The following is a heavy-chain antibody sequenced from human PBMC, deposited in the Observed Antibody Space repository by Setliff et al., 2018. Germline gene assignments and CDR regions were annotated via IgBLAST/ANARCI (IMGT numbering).Heavy chain of an antibody. Sequence: PGGSLRLSCAASGFTFSSFWMSWVRQAPGKGLEWVTLISYEGIDKYYADSVKGRFTVSRDNSKNTLYLQMNSLRAEDTAFYYCARGRHHDTLSGYIDFLGQGTLVTVSS. V-gene: IGHV3-30*03. CDR1: GFTFSSFW. CDR3: ARGRHHDTLSGYIDF. D-gene: IGHD3-9*01. J-gene: IGHJ4*02. CDR2: ISYEGIDK.